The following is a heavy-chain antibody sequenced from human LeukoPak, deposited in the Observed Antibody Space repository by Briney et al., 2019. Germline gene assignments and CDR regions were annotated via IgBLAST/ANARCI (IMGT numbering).Heavy chain of an antibody. D-gene: IGHD6-19*01. CDR1: GFTFSSYAMH. J-gene: IGHJ5*02. CDR2: IYYSGST. V-gene: IGHV4-39*01. Sequence: PGGSLRLSCAASGFTFSSYAMHWVRQAPGKGLEWIGSIYYSGSTYYNPSLKSRVTISVDTSKNQFSLKLSSVTAADTAVYYCARHSLSLYSSGWYGGVRRNWFDPWGQGTLVTVSS. CDR3: ARHSLSLYSSGWYGGVRRNWFDP.